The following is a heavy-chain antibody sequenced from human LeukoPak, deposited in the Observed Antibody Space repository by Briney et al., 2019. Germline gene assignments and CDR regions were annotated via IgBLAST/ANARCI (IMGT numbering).Heavy chain of an antibody. V-gene: IGHV4-4*02. CDR3: ARDNEEYYYDSSGYYRTYYYYYMDV. J-gene: IGHJ6*03. CDR2: IYHSGST. CDR1: GGSISSSNW. D-gene: IGHD3-22*01. Sequence: NPSETLSLTCAVSGGSISSSNWWSWVRQPPGKGLEWIGEIYHSGSTNYNPSLKSRVTISVDTSKNQFSLKLSSVTAADTAVYYCARDNEEYYYDSSGYYRTYYYYYMDVWGKGTTVTVSS.